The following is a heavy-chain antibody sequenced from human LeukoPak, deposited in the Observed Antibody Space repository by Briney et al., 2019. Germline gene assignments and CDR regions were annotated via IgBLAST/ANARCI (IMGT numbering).Heavy chain of an antibody. V-gene: IGHV3-7*04. CDR2: IKQDGSEK. CDR3: ARAAAGTFDY. Sequence: GGSLRLSCAASGFTFSSYWVSWVRQAPGKGLEWVANIKQDGSEKYYVDSVKGRFTISRDNAKNSLYLQMNSLRAEDTAVYYCARAAAGTFDYWGQGTLVTVST. J-gene: IGHJ4*02. CDR1: GFTFSSYW. D-gene: IGHD6-13*01.